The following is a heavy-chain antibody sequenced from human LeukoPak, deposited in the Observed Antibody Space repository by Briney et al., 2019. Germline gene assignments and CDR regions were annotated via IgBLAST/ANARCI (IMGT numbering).Heavy chain of an antibody. D-gene: IGHD5-18*01. V-gene: IGHV3-30*04. CDR3: ARATALVDY. J-gene: IGHJ4*02. CDR1: GFTFSSYA. CDR2: ISYDGSNK. Sequence: GGSLILSCAASGFTFSSYAMHWVRQAPGKGLEWVAVISYDGSNKYYADSVKGRFTISRDNSNNTLYLQMNSLRAEDTAVYYCARATALVDYWGQGTLVTVSS.